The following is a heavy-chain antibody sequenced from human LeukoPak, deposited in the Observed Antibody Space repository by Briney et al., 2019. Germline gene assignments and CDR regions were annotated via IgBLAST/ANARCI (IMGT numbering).Heavy chain of an antibody. CDR2: ISSSSSTR. CDR1: GFTFSNYN. CDR3: ARAGFTFSDYFGSFFDY. D-gene: IGHD3-10*01. V-gene: IGHV3-48*01. J-gene: IGHJ4*02. Sequence: GGSLRLSCAASGFTFSNYNMNWVRQAPGKGLEWVSHISSSSSTRYYADSVKGRFTLSRDNAKNSLYLQMNSLRAEDTAVYYCARAGFTFSDYFGSFFDYWGQGTLVTVSS.